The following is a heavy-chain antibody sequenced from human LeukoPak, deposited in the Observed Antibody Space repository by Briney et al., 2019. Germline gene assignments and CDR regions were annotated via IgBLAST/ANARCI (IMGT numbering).Heavy chain of an antibody. V-gene: IGHV4-59*01. Sequence: PSETLSLTCTVSGGSISSYYWSWIRQPPGKGLEWIGYIYYRGSANYNPSLKSRVTISVDTSNNQFSLKLTSVTAADTAVYYCARCPPLYSSSLYFDYWGQGTLVTVSS. CDR1: GGSISSYY. CDR2: IYYRGSA. D-gene: IGHD6-6*01. J-gene: IGHJ4*02. CDR3: ARCPPLYSSSLYFDY.